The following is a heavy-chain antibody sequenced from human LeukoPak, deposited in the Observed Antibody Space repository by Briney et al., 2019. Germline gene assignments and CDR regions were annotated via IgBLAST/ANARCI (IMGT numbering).Heavy chain of an antibody. J-gene: IGHJ6*02. CDR3: AREGSASYGMDV. D-gene: IGHD5-24*01. V-gene: IGHV4-59*06. CDR2: IYYSGST. CDR1: GGSISSYY. Sequence: SETLSLTCTVSGGSISSYYWSWIRQHPGKGLEWIGYIYYSGSTYYNPSLKSRVTISVDTSKNQFSLKLSSVTAADTAVYYCAREGSASYGMDVWGQGTTVTVSS.